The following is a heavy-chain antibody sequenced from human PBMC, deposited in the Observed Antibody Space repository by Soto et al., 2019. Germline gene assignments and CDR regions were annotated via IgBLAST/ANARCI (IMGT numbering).Heavy chain of an antibody. D-gene: IGHD5-12*01. V-gene: IGHV2-5*01. Sequence: SGPTLVNPTHTLTLTCTFSGFSFTTAGGAVGWIRQTPGGALEWLTLIYYNDDRRFSPSLKTRLTITGDTSKNQVVLSLTNVDRFGAASYFCAHSHGCYEIIYFDFFGQGIPVTFSS. CDR2: IYYNDDR. CDR3: AHSHGCYEIIYFDF. J-gene: IGHJ4*02. CDR1: GFSFTTAGGA.